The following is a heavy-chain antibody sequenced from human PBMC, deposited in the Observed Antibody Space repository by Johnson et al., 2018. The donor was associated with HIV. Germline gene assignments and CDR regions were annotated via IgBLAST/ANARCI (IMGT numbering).Heavy chain of an antibody. CDR3: ARDGGRGDFDI. CDR1: GFTFSSYA. J-gene: IGHJ3*02. V-gene: IGHV3-30*04. CDR2: ISYDGSNK. Sequence: QVQLVESGGGVVQPGRSLRLSCAASGFTFSSYAMHWVRQAPGKGLEWVAVISYDGSNKYYADSVKGRFTISRDNAKKSLYLQMNSLRVDDTAGYYCARDGGRGDFDIWGHGTRVTVSS. D-gene: IGHD3-16*01.